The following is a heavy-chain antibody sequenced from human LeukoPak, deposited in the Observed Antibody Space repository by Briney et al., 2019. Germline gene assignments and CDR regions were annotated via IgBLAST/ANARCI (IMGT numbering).Heavy chain of an antibody. D-gene: IGHD3-3*01. V-gene: IGHV5-51*01. CDR2: SYPGDSDT. CDR3: ARRSNDFWSGPMKGAFDI. CDR1: GYSFTSYW. Sequence: GESLKISCKGSGYSFTSYWIGWVRQMPGKGLEWMGISYPGDSDTRYSPSFQGQVTISADKSISTAYLQWSSLKASDTAMYYCARRSNDFWSGPMKGAFDIWGQGTMVTVSS. J-gene: IGHJ3*02.